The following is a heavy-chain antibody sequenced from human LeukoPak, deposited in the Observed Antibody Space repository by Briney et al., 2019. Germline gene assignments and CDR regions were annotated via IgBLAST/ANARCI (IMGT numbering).Heavy chain of an antibody. CDR2: IYPGDSDT. CDR1: GYSFTSYW. V-gene: IGHV5-51*01. CDR3: ARPHSRAAAGLDY. D-gene: IGHD6-13*01. Sequence: GESLKISCKGSGYSFTSYWIGWVRQMPGKGLEWMGIIYPGDSDTRYSPSFQGQVTISADKSISTAYLQWSSLKASDTAMCYCARPHSRAAAGLDYWGQGTLVTVSS. J-gene: IGHJ4*02.